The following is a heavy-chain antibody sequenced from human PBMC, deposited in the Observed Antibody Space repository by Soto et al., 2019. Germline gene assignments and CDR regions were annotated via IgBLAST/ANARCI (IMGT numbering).Heavy chain of an antibody. CDR1: GYTFTSYY. D-gene: IGHD2-15*01. CDR2: INPSGGST. V-gene: IGHV1-46*04. CDR3: ARGVVVVAASYCDGMDV. J-gene: IGHJ6*02. Sequence: QVQLVQSGAEVKKPGASVKVSCKASGYTFTSYYMHWVRQAPGQGLEWMGIINPSGGSTSYAQKLQGRVTMSRDKYTSTVYMELSRLRSEDTAVYYCARGVVVVAASYCDGMDVWGQGTTVTVSS.